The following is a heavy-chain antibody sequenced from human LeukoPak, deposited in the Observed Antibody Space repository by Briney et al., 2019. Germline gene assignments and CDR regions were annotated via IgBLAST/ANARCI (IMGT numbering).Heavy chain of an antibody. CDR3: ARGRDCSSTSCYTGVWFDP. Sequence: SETLSLTCTVSGGSISSYYWSWIRQPPGKGLEWIAYIYYSGSTNYNPSLKSRVTISIDTSKNQFSLKLSSVTAADTAVYYCARGRDCSSTSCYTGVWFDPWGQGTLVTVSS. CDR1: GGSISSYY. V-gene: IGHV4-59*01. J-gene: IGHJ5*02. CDR2: IYYSGST. D-gene: IGHD2-2*02.